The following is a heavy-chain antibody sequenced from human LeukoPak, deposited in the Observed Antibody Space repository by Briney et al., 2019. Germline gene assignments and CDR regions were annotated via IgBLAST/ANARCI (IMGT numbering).Heavy chain of an antibody. CDR3: AKVVSEGYSSGWLVDY. CDR1: GYTFTTYD. D-gene: IGHD6-19*01. V-gene: IGHV1-8*01. J-gene: IGHJ4*02. Sequence: ASVKVSCKASGYTFTTYDINWVRQATGQGLEWLGWMSPTSGNTAYAQTFQGRVTMTWDTPISTAYMELSSLRAEDTAVYYCAKVVSEGYSSGWLVDYWGQGTLVTVSS. CDR2: MSPTSGNT.